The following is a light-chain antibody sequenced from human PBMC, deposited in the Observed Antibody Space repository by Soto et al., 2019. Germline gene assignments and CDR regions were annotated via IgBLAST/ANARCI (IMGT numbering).Light chain of an antibody. CDR1: QGISND. CDR3: LQDYDSPRT. J-gene: IGKJ1*01. Sequence: AIQMTQSPSSLSASAGERATITCRASQGISNDLVWYQQKPGKAPKLLIYGASSLQSGVPSRFSGSGSGTDFTLTISSLQPEDFATYYCLQDYDSPRTFGQGTKVEI. V-gene: IGKV1-6*01. CDR2: GAS.